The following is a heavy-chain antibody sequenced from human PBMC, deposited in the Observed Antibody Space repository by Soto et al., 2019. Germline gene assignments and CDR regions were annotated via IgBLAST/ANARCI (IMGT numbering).Heavy chain of an antibody. CDR2: IYWDDDK. J-gene: IGHJ4*02. CDR1: GFSLSTSGVG. V-gene: IGHV2-5*02. D-gene: IGHD2-15*01. CDR3: AHRPSYCSGGSCYLGFDY. Sequence: QITLKESGPTLVKPTQTLTLTCTFSGFSLSTSGVGVGWIRQPPGKALEWLALIYWDDDKRYSPSLKSRLTITKDTSKHQVVLTMTNMDPVDTATYYCAHRPSYCSGGSCYLGFDYWGQGTLVTVSS.